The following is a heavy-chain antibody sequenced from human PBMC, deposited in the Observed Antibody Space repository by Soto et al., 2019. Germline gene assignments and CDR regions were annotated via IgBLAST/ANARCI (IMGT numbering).Heavy chain of an antibody. J-gene: IGHJ6*02. V-gene: IGHV1-2*02. CDR2: INPNSGGT. CDR1: GYTSTGYY. Sequence: ASVKVSCKASGYTSTGYYIHWVRQAPGQGLEWMGWINPNSGGTNYAQKFQGRVTMTRDTSISTAYMELSSLRSDDTAVYYCARPTGYQLPPMDVWGQGTTVTVSS. CDR3: ARPTGYQLPPMDV. D-gene: IGHD2-2*01.